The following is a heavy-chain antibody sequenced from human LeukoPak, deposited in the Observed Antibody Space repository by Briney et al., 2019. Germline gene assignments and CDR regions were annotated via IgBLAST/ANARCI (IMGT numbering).Heavy chain of an antibody. J-gene: IGHJ4*02. CDR3: AKDIIGYAPL. CDR1: GFTFSSYD. D-gene: IGHD2-2*01. V-gene: IGHV3-13*01. CDR2: IGTTGDT. Sequence: GGSLRLSCEVSGFTFSSYDMHWVRQTTGKGLEWVSGIGTTGDTHYPDDVKGRFTVSRDNSKNSLYLQMNSLRTEDTAFYFCAKDIIGYAPLWGQGTLVTVSS.